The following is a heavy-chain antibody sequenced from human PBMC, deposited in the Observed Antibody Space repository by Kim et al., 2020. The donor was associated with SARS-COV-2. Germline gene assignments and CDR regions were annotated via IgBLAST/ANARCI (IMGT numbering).Heavy chain of an antibody. Sequence: GGSLRLSCAASGFSFRSSGMHWVRQAPGKGLEWVAVLWYDGSNKYYADSVKGRFTISRDNSKNTLYLQMNSLRVEDTAMYYCARSASVGVTTTHLDYWG. D-gene: IGHD4-4*01. CDR2: LWYDGSNK. J-gene: IGHJ4*01. CDR1: GFSFRSSG. V-gene: IGHV3-33*01. CDR3: ARSASVGVTTTHLDY.